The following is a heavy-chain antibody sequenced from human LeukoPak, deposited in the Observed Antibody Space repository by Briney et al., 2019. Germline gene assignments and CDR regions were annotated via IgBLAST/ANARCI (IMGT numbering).Heavy chain of an antibody. D-gene: IGHD4-23*01. V-gene: IGHV4-61*02. CDR1: GGSIGSGSYY. CDR2: IYTSGST. Sequence: PSETMSLASTVYGGSIGSGSYYWNWIRHPAVKGLEWIGRIYTSGSTNYNPSLKSRVTISVDTSKNQFSLKLSSVTAADTAVYYCARDNHDYGGNVWFDPWGQGTLVTVSS. J-gene: IGHJ5*02. CDR3: ARDNHDYGGNVWFDP.